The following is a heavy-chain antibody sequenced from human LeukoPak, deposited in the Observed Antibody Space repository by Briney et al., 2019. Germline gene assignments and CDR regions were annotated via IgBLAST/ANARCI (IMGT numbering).Heavy chain of an antibody. Sequence: PSQTLSLTCTVSGGSISNGSYYWSWIRQPAGKGLEWIGRIYTSGSTNYNPSLTSRVTISVDTSKNQFSLKLSSVTAADTAVYYCARSRGSSWPNYYYFDYWGQGTLVTVSS. D-gene: IGHD6-13*01. CDR3: ARSRGSSWPNYYYFDY. CDR2: IYTSGST. CDR1: GGSISNGSYY. V-gene: IGHV4-61*02. J-gene: IGHJ4*02.